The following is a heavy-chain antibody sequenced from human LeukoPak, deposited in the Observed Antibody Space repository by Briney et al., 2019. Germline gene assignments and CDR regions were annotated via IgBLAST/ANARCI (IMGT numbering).Heavy chain of an antibody. CDR3: AREDYGGNPLPPFDY. V-gene: IGHV3-30-3*01. CDR1: GFTFSSYA. CDR2: ISYDGSNK. Sequence: AGGSLRLSCAASGFTFSSYAMHWVRQAPGKGLEWVAVISYDGSNKYCADSVKGRFTISRDNSTNTLYLQMNSLRAEDTAVYYCAREDYGGNPLPPFDYWGQGTLVTVSS. J-gene: IGHJ4*02. D-gene: IGHD4-23*01.